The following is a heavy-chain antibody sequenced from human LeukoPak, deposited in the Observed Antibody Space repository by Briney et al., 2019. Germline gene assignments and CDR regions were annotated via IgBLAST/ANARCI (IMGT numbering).Heavy chain of an antibody. CDR3: ASLAFDY. CDR1: GFTVSSNY. V-gene: IGHV3-53*01. Sequence: GASLRLSCAASGFTVSSNYISWVRQAPGKGLEWVSIIYSGVDTYYANSVKGRFTMSRDNSKNTLYLQMNSLRAEDTAVYYCASLAFDYWGQRTLVTVSS. J-gene: IGHJ4*02. CDR2: IYSGVDT.